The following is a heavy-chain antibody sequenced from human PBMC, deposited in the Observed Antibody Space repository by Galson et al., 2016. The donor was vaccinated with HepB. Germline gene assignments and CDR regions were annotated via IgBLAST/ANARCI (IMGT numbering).Heavy chain of an antibody. J-gene: IGHJ4*02. CDR2: IYPDDSST. D-gene: IGHD3-10*01. CDR3: AGLGGPNFNPQAATFATHYFHY. V-gene: IGHV5-51*03. CDR1: GYGFAGYW. Sequence: QSGADVKQPGESLKISCKGSGYGFAGYWIGWVRQMPGEGLEWMGIIYPDDSSTGYSPSFLGQVTFSVDKSISTAYLHWSSLKASDTAMYYCAGLGGPNFNPQAATFATHYFHYWGQGTLVTVSS.